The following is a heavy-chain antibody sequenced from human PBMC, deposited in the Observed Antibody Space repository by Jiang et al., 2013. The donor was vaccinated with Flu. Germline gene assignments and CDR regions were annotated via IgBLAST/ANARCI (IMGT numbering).Heavy chain of an antibody. D-gene: IGHD3/OR15-3a*01. CDR2: INTANGNT. J-gene: IGHJ4*02. CDR1: GFTFTNYA. V-gene: IGHV1-3*04. Sequence: GAEVKKPGASLKVSCKTSGFTFTNYAIHWVRQAPGQRLEWMGWINTANGNTEYSPKFQARVTLTRDTSASTAYMELSSLTSEDTALYYCARFNVTSGLDYWGQGTLVIVSS. CDR3: ARFNVTSGLDY.